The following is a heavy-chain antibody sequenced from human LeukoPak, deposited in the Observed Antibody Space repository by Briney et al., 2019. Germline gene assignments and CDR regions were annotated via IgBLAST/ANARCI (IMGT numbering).Heavy chain of an antibody. CDR1: GYTFTSYA. J-gene: IGHJ4*02. V-gene: IGHV1-3*01. Sequence: ASVRVSFKASGYTFTSYAIHWVRQAPGQRLEWMGWISAGNGNTKYSQNFQGRVTFISNTSATTAFMELSSLRSEDAAVYYCARDSGSGNNDYWGQGTLVTVSS. D-gene: IGHD1-26*01. CDR2: ISAGNGNT. CDR3: ARDSGSGNNDY.